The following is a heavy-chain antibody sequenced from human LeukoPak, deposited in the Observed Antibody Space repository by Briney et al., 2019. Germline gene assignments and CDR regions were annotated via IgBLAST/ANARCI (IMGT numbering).Heavy chain of an antibody. CDR3: ARVRDSVYYFDY. CDR2: IYYSGST. Sequence: SETLSLICTVSGRSISGYYWSWIRQAPGKGLEWIGHIYYSGSTNYNPSLKSRVTISVDTSKNQFSLKLSSVTAADTAVYYCARVRDSVYYFDYWGQGTLVTVSS. D-gene: IGHD3-10*01. J-gene: IGHJ4*02. V-gene: IGHV4-59*01. CDR1: GRSISGYY.